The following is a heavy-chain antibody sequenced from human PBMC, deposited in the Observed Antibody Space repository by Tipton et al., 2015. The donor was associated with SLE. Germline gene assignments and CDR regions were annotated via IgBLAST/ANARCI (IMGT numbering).Heavy chain of an antibody. J-gene: IGHJ4*02. Sequence: QSGPEVKEPGASLKVSCKASGYTFTSFCIHWVRQAPGQGLEWMWWISAYNGATKYAQNLQGRVIMTTDSSTTTAYMELRSLRSDNPAVYFCARGVDYRNDEVYWGQGSLFTVSS. CDR2: ISAYNGAT. CDR1: GYTFTSFC. V-gene: IGHV1-18*01. D-gene: IGHD4-11*01. CDR3: ARGVDYRNDEVY.